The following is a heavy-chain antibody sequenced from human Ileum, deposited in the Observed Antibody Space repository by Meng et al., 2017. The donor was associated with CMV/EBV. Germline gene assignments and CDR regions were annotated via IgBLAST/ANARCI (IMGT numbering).Heavy chain of an antibody. CDR1: GFTFTNYW. CDR2: MKPDGSEM. J-gene: IGHJ6*02. D-gene: IGHD1-26*01. Sequence: GESLKISCVASGFTFTNYWMSWVRQAPGKGLEWVANMKPDGSEMYYVDSVKGRFTISRDNAKNSLYLQMNSLRAEDTAVYYCARDLPSSLGMDVWGHGTTVTVSS. V-gene: IGHV3-7*01. CDR3: ARDLPSSLGMDV.